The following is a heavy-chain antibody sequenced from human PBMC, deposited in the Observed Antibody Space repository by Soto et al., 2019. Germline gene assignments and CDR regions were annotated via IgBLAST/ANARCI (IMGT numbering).Heavy chain of an antibody. CDR2: ISIGGGST. D-gene: IGHD5-18*01. V-gene: IGHV3-23*01. CDR1: GFTFSQSA. CDR3: AKPSPYSFGYFGS. Sequence: EVQLLASGGGLIQPGESLTLSCGASGFTFSQSAMSWVRQAPGKGLEWVSAISIGGGSTYYADSVKGRFTISRDDSENTLYLQMNSLRGDDTAVYYCAKPSPYSFGYFGSWGQGTLLTVSS. J-gene: IGHJ4*02.